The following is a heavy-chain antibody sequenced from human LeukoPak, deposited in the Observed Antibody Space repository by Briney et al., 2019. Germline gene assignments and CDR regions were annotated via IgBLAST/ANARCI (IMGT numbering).Heavy chain of an antibody. CDR1: GSTFSSYW. D-gene: IGHD4-23*01. CDR3: ARVATGATVVTPQYYYYMDV. CDR2: IKQDGSEK. Sequence: PGGSLRLSCAASGSTFSSYWMSWVCQAPGKGLEWVANIKQDGSEKYYVDSVKGRFTISRDNAKNSLYLQMNSLRAEDTAVYYCARVATGATVVTPQYYYYMDVWGKGTTVTVSS. J-gene: IGHJ6*03. V-gene: IGHV3-7*01.